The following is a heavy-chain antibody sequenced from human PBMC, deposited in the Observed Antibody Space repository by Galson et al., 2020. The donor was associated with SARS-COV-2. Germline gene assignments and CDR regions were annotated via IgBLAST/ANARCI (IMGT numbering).Heavy chain of an antibody. Sequence: SETLSLTCTVSGGSISSSSYYWGWIRQPPGKGLEWIGSIYYSGTTYYNPSLKRRLTISVDTSKNQFSLKLSSVTAADTAVYYCARLPYYYDSSYAFDIWGQGTMVTVSS. CDR1: GGSISSSSYY. D-gene: IGHD3-22*01. J-gene: IGHJ3*02. CDR3: ARLPYYYDSSYAFDI. CDR2: IYYSGTT. V-gene: IGHV4-39*01.